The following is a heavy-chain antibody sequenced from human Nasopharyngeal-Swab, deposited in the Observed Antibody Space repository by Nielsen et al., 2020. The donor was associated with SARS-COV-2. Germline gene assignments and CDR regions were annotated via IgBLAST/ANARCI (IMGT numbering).Heavy chain of an antibody. CDR3: ARDGLDYDFWSAYFMDV. Sequence: GGSLRLSCAASGFTFSNYNMNWVRQAPGKGLEWVSSISSSTTYIYYADSVKGRFTISRDNAKNSLYLQMNSLRAEDAAAYYCARDGLDYDFWSAYFMDVWGQGTTVTVSS. D-gene: IGHD3-3*01. CDR1: GFTFSNYN. CDR2: ISSSTTYI. J-gene: IGHJ6*02. V-gene: IGHV3-21*01.